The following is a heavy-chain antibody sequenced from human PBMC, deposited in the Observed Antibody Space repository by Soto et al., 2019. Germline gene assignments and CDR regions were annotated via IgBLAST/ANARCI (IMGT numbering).Heavy chain of an antibody. CDR1: GFTFSDHY. J-gene: IGHJ4*02. CDR3: ASDSSWSLRY. D-gene: IGHD1-26*01. CDR2: TRHKANSYTT. Sequence: EVQLVESGGGLVQPGGSLRLSCAASGFTFSDHYMDWVRQAPGKGLEWVGRTRHKANSYTTEYAASVKGRFTISRDDSKNSLYLQMNSLKTEDTAVYYCASDSSWSLRYWGQGTLVTVSS. V-gene: IGHV3-72*01.